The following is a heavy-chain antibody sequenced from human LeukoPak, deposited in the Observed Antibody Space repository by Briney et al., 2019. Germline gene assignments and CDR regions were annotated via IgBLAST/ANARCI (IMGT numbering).Heavy chain of an antibody. Sequence: PGGSLRLSCAASGFSFDNYCMNWVRQAPGKGLEWVSTISSSSNYIYYADSVKGRFTFSRDNAKNSLYLQMNSLRAEDTAVYYCARDLTDDFWSGYHLDYWGQGNLVTVSS. CDR1: GFSFDNYC. D-gene: IGHD3-3*01. J-gene: IGHJ4*02. CDR2: ISSSSNYI. V-gene: IGHV3-21*01. CDR3: ARDLTDDFWSGYHLDY.